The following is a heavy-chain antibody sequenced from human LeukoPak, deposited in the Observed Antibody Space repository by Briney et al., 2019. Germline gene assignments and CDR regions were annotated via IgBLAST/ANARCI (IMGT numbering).Heavy chain of an antibody. J-gene: IGHJ4*02. Sequence: GGSLRLSCAASGFTFSSYGMHWVRQAPGKGLEWVAVIWYDGSNKYYADSVKGRFTISRDNSKNTLYLQMNSLRAEDTAVYYCANLEMDTAMADYCGQGTLVTVSS. V-gene: IGHV3-33*06. CDR3: ANLEMDTAMADY. CDR1: GFTFSSYG. D-gene: IGHD5-18*01. CDR2: IWYDGSNK.